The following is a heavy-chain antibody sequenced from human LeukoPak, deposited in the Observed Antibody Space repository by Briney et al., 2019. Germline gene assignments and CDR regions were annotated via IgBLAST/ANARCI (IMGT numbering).Heavy chain of an antibody. CDR2: ISSSSSTI. D-gene: IGHD4-17*01. CDR1: GFTFSSYG. Sequence: GGSLRLSCAASGFTFSSYGMHWVRQAPGKGLEWVSYISSSSSTIYYADSVKGRFTISRDNAKNSLYLQMNSLRAEDTAVYYCARGSDYGGNYFDYWGQGTLVTVSS. V-gene: IGHV3-48*01. CDR3: ARGSDYGGNYFDY. J-gene: IGHJ4*02.